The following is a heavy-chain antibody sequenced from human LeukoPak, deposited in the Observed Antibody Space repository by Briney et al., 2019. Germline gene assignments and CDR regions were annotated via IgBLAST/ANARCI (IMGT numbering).Heavy chain of an antibody. J-gene: IGHJ4*02. CDR1: GFTFSSYA. CDR3: AKDMRHGAGSYTALKYFDY. V-gene: IGHV3-23*01. D-gene: IGHD3-10*01. CDR2: FSGSGDTT. Sequence: QTGGSLRLSCAASGFTFSSYAMNWVRQAPGKGLEWVSTFSGSGDTTYYADSVKGRFAISTDNSKNTLYLQMDSLRAEDTAVYYCAKDMRHGAGSYTALKYFDYWGQGTRVTVSS.